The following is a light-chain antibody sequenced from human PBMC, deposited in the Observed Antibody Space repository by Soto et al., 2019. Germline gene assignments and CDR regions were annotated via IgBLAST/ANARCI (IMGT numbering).Light chain of an antibody. CDR1: QSVSVN. J-gene: IGKJ3*01. Sequence: EIVMTQSPGTLSVSPGERATLSCRASQSVSVNLAWYKQKPGQAPRLLMYGVSTRATGIPARVSVSESGTEITLTISSLQSEDFAVYYCQQYNDWPFTFGPGTKVDNK. V-gene: IGKV3-15*01. CDR2: GVS. CDR3: QQYNDWPFT.